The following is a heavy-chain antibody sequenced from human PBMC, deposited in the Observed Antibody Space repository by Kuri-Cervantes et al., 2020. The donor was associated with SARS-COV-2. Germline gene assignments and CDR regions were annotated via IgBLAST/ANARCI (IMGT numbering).Heavy chain of an antibody. J-gene: IGHJ6*03. CDR1: GFTFSSYA. CDR2: IYSGGST. V-gene: IGHV3-53*01. CDR3: AREVRTVGYYYYMDV. D-gene: IGHD4-23*01. Sequence: LSLTCAASGFTFSSYAMSWVRQAPGKGLEWVSAIYSGGSTYYADSVKGRFTISRDNSKNALHLQMNSLRAEDTAVYYCAREVRTVGYYYYMDVWCKGTTVTVSS.